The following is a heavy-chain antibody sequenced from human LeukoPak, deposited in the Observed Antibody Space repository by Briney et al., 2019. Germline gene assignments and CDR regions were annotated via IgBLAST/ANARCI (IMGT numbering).Heavy chain of an antibody. D-gene: IGHD3-22*01. V-gene: IGHV4-59*01. CDR2: IYYSGST. J-gene: IGHJ5*02. CDR1: GGSISSYY. CDR3: ARGNYYYDSSIYNWFDP. Sequence: SETLSLTCTVSGGSISSYYWSWIRQPPGKRLEWIGYIYYSGSTNYNPSLKSRVTISVDTSKNQFSLKLSSVTAADTAVYYCARGNYYYDSSIYNWFDPWGQGTLVTVSS.